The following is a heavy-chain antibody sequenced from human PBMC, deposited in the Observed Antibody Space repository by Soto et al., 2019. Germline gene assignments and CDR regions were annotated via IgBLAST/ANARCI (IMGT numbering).Heavy chain of an antibody. D-gene: IGHD3-3*01. CDR2: IKSKTDGGTT. Sequence: TGGSLRLSCAASGFTFSNAWMSWVRQAPGKGLEWVGRIKSKTDGGTTDYAEPVKGRFTISRDDSENTLYLQMKSLKTEDTAVYYCNTPNWYYDFWSDYYPQGYYDYGMDVWGQGTTVAVSS. CDR1: GFTFSNAW. CDR3: NTPNWYYDFWSDYYPQGYYDYGMDV. J-gene: IGHJ6*01. V-gene: IGHV3-15*01.